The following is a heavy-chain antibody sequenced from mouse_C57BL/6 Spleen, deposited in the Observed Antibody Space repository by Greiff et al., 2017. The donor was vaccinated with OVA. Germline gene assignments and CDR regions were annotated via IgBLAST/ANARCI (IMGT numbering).Heavy chain of an antibody. CDR1: GYAFSSSW. CDR2: IYPGDGDT. D-gene: IGHD3-2*02. V-gene: IGHV1-82*01. J-gene: IGHJ4*01. CDR3: ARSSGYPYAMDY. Sequence: QVQLKESGPELVKPGASVKISCKASGYAFSSSWMNWVKQRPGKGLEWIGRIYPGDGDTNYNGKFKGKATLTADKSSSTAYMQLSSLTSEDSAVYFCARSSGYPYAMDYWGQGTSVTVSS.